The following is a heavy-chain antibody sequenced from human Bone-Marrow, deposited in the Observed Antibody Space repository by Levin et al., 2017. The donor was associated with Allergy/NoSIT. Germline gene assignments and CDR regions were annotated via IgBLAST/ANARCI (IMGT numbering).Heavy chain of an antibody. CDR1: GFTFSSYA. J-gene: IGHJ4*02. Sequence: GGSLRLSCAASGFTFSSYAMHWVRQAPGKGLEYVSAISSNGGSTYYANFVKARFIVSRDNSKNTLYLQMGSLRAEDMGVYYCAREYGSGSYYDFWGQGTLVTVSS. V-gene: IGHV3-64*01. CDR3: AREYGSGSYYDF. D-gene: IGHD3-10*01. CDR2: ISSNGGST.